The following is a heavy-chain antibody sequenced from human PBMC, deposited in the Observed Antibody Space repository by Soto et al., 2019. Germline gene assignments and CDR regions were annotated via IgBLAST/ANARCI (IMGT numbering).Heavy chain of an antibody. Sequence: EVQLLESGGGLVHPGGSLRLSCAASGFTFSAYAMSWVRQAPGKGLEYVSSLIDNGGSTYYADSVRGRFTISRDNSRMPLYLQVTRLTVEDTAVYYCARTTVTKSRDYLGPGTLVTVSS. V-gene: IGHV3-23*01. D-gene: IGHD4-17*01. J-gene: IGHJ4*02. CDR2: LIDNGGST. CDR3: ARTTVTKSRDY. CDR1: GFTFSAYA.